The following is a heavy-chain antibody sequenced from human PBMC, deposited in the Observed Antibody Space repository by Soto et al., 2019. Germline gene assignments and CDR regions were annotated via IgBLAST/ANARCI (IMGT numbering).Heavy chain of an antibody. D-gene: IGHD3-22*01. CDR2: IYPGDSDT. CDR1: GYSFTSYW. CDR3: ARLGYYDSSGYYWFDP. Sequence: PGESLKISCKGSGYSFTSYWIGWVRQMPGKGLEWMGIIYPGDSDTRYSPSFQGQVTISADKSISTAYLQWSSLKASDTAMYYCARLGYYDSSGYYWFDPWGQGTLVTLFS. J-gene: IGHJ5*02. V-gene: IGHV5-51*01.